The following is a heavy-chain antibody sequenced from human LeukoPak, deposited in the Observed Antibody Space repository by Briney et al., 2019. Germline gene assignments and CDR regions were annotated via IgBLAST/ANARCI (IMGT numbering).Heavy chain of an antibody. Sequence: GGALRLSCAAPGFNLSSYALSWVRQAPGKGLEWVSAISGSGGSTYYADSVKGRFTISRDNSKNTLYLQMNSLRAEDTAVYYCAKDQPGIAVYYFDYWGQGTLVTVSS. CDR2: ISGSGGST. CDR3: AKDQPGIAVYYFDY. V-gene: IGHV3-23*01. J-gene: IGHJ4*02. D-gene: IGHD6-19*01. CDR1: GFNLSSYA.